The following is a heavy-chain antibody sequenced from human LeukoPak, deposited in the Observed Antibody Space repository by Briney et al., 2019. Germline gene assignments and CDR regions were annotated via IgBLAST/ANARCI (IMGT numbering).Heavy chain of an antibody. CDR3: AKAGAPSEDGSGSYYNVGGPPEYYYGMDV. J-gene: IGHJ6*02. Sequence: GGSLTLSCAASGFTFNIYAMSWVRQAPGKGLEWVSAISGSGGSTYHADSVKGRLTISRDNSKNTLYLQMNSRRAEDTAVYYCAKAGAPSEDGSGSYYNVGGPPEYYYGMDVWGQGTTVTVSS. CDR2: ISGSGGST. CDR1: GFTFNIYA. V-gene: IGHV3-23*01. D-gene: IGHD3-10*01.